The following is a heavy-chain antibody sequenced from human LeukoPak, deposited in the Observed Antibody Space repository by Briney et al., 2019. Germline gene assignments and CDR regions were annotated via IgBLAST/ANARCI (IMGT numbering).Heavy chain of an antibody. Sequence: GGSLRLSCAASGFTFSDYYMSWIRQAPGKGLEWVSGIGSDENRLYADSVKGRFTISRDNSKNTLYLQMNSLRVEDTAVYYCAKDVIHWSFDHWGQGTLVTLSS. CDR2: IGSDENR. CDR3: AKDVIHWSFDH. J-gene: IGHJ4*02. V-gene: IGHV3-23*01. CDR1: GFTFSDYY. D-gene: IGHD2-8*02.